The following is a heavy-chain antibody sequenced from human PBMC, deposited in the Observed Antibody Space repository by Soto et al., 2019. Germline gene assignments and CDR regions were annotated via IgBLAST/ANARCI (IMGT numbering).Heavy chain of an antibody. D-gene: IGHD3-10*01. CDR2: TFRKGDT. J-gene: IGHJ3*02. CDR1: GGSVSDKRW. CDR3: ASYVGTGGYGPFDI. V-gene: IGHV4-4*02. Sequence: QVVLQESGPGLVKASGTLSLTCALSGGSVSDKRWWTWVRQTPGKGLEWIGETFRKGDTNYNAFLKSRVSISIDKSRNQVSLILTSVTAADTAVYYCASYVGTGGYGPFDIWGQGTVVTVSS.